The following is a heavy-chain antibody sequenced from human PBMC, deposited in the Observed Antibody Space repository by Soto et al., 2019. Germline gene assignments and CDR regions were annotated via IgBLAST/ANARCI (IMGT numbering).Heavy chain of an antibody. V-gene: IGHV3-53*01. D-gene: IGHD3-10*01. Sequence: EVQLVEAGGGLIQPGGSLRLSCAASGFTVSSNYMSWVRQAPGKGLEWVSVIYSGGSTYYADSVKGRITISRDNSKNTLDLQMNSLRAEDTALYYCAREGDYGSGSLDYWGQGTLVTVSS. CDR2: IYSGGST. CDR1: GFTVSSNY. J-gene: IGHJ4*02. CDR3: AREGDYGSGSLDY.